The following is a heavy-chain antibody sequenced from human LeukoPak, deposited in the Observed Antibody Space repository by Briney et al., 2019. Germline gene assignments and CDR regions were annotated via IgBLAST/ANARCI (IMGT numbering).Heavy chain of an antibody. Sequence: SETLSLTCTVSGGSISRSSYYWGWIRQPPGKGLEWIGSIYYSGSTYYNPSLKSRVTISVDTSKNQFSLKLSSVTAADTAVYYCARGPLYIWFGELSKNPFDYWGQGTLVTVSS. CDR3: ARGPLYIWFGELSKNPFDY. CDR1: GGSISRSSYY. J-gene: IGHJ4*02. D-gene: IGHD3-10*01. V-gene: IGHV4-39*01. CDR2: IYYSGST.